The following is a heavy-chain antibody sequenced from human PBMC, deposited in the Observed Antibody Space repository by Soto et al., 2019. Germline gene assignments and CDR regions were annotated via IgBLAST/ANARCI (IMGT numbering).Heavy chain of an antibody. J-gene: IGHJ4*02. CDR2: ISGSGGST. V-gene: IGHV3-23*01. Sequence: EVQLLESGGGLVQPGGSLRLSCAASGFTFSSYAMSWVRQAPGKGLEWVSAISGSGGSTYYADSVKGRFTISRDNSKNTLFLQMQSLRVEDTAQYYCARDVGYCYGYWVGYWGQGTLVTVSS. CDR1: GFTFSSYA. CDR3: ARDVGYCYGYWVGY. D-gene: IGHD5-18*01.